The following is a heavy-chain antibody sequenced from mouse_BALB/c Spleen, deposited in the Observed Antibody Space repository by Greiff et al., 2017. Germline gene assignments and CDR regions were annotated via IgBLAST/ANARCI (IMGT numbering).Heavy chain of an antibody. J-gene: IGHJ4*01. CDR1: GYTFTDYA. Sequence: VQLQQSGAELVRPGVSVKISCKGSGYTFTDYAMHWVKQSHAKSLEWIGVISTYYGDASYNQKFKGKATMTVDKSSSTAYMELARLTSEDSAIYYCARQLGLRAMDYWGQGTSVTVSS. CDR2: ISTYYGDA. CDR3: ARQLGLRAMDY. D-gene: IGHD3-2*01. V-gene: IGHV1S137*01.